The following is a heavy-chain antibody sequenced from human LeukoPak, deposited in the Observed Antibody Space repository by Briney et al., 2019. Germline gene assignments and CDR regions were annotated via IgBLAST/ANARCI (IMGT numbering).Heavy chain of an antibody. CDR1: GYTLTELS. V-gene: IGHV1-46*01. CDR3: ARGGSGNFDY. CDR2: INPSGGST. J-gene: IGHJ4*02. Sequence: ASVKVSCKVSGYTLTELSMHWVRQAPGQGLEWMGIINPSGGSTSYAQKFQGRVTMTRDTSTSTVYMELSSLRSEDTAVYYCARGGSGNFDYWGQGTLVTVSS. D-gene: IGHD3-16*01.